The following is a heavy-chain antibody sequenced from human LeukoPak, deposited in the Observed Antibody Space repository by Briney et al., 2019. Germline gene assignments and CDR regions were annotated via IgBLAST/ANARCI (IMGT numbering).Heavy chain of an antibody. CDR2: ISSDSSYI. CDR1: GFTFSDYT. V-gene: IGHV3-21*01. CDR3: ARDPNVLGITPYYFDF. D-gene: IGHD3-10*02. J-gene: IGHJ4*02. Sequence: SGGSLRLSCAASGFTFSDYTMTWVRQAPGKGLEWVASISSDSSYIDYADSVKGRFTISRDNAKNSLFLKTDTLRGDDTGIYYCARDPNVLGITPYYFDFWGQGTLVTVSS.